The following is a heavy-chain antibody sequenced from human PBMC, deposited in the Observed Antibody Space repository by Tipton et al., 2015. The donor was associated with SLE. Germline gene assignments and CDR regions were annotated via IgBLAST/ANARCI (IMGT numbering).Heavy chain of an antibody. Sequence: TLSLTCAVYGGSFSGYYRSWIRQPPGKGLEWIGEINHSGSTNYNPSLKSRVTISVDTSKNQFSLKLSSVTAADTAVYYCARAPKLMVRGVSDAFDIWGQGTMVTVSS. CDR1: GGSFSGYY. V-gene: IGHV4-34*01. D-gene: IGHD3-10*01. CDR2: INHSGST. J-gene: IGHJ3*02. CDR3: ARAPKLMVRGVSDAFDI.